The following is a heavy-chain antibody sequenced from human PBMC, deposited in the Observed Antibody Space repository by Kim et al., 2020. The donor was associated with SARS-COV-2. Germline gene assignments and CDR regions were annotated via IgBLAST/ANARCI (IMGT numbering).Heavy chain of an antibody. Sequence: GSLGLSCAASRFTFSSYSMNWVRQTPGKGLEWVSSISSSGYYIYYADSVKGRFTISRDNAKNSLYLQMNSLRAEDTAVYYCARDGYYDSSGYYFDDAFDIWGQETMVTVSS. D-gene: IGHD3-22*01. CDR2: ISSSGYYI. CDR1: RFTFSSYS. CDR3: ARDGYYDSSGYYFDDAFDI. J-gene: IGHJ3*02. V-gene: IGHV3-21*01.